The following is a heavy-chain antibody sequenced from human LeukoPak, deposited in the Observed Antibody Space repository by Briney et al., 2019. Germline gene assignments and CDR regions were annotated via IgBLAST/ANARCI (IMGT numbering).Heavy chain of an antibody. CDR2: ISSSGSYI. V-gene: IGHV3-21*01. Sequence: GGSLRLSCAASGFTFSSYSMNWVRQAPGKGLEWVLSISSSGSYIYFADSVKGRFIISRDNAKNSLYLQMNSLRAEDTAVYYCARGALGMSGRIVDAFDIWGQGTRVTVSS. CDR1: GFTFSSYS. J-gene: IGHJ3*02. CDR3: ARGALGMSGRIVDAFDI. D-gene: IGHD1-14*01.